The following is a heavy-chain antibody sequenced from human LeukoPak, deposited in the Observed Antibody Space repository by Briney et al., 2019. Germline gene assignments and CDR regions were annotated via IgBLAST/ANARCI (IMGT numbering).Heavy chain of an antibody. CDR2: IIPIFGTA. Sequence: ASVKVSCKASGGTFISYAISWVRQAPGQGLEWMGGIIPIFGTANYAQKFQGRVTITADESTSTAYMELSSLRSEDTAVYYCARVHRGYCSSTSCYGDDYWGQGTLVTVSS. CDR3: ARVHRGYCSSTSCYGDDY. CDR1: GGTFISYA. V-gene: IGHV1-69*13. D-gene: IGHD2-2*01. J-gene: IGHJ4*02.